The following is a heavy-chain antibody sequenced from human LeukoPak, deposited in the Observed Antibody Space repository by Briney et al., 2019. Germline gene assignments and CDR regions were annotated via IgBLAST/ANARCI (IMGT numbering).Heavy chain of an antibody. D-gene: IGHD2-21*02. CDR1: GGSIAGSSYY. J-gene: IGHJ4*02. CDR3: ARVDCGGDCCFDY. Sequence: SETLFLTCSVSGGSIAGSSYYWGWIRQPPGKGLEWIGSVYYTGITDYNPSLKSRVTISVDTSKNQFSLKLSSVTAADTAVYYCARVDCGGDCCFDYWGQETLVTVSS. CDR2: VYYTGIT. V-gene: IGHV4-39*07.